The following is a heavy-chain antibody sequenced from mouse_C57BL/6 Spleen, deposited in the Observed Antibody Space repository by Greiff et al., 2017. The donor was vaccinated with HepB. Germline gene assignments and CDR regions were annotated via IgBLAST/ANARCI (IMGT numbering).Heavy chain of an antibody. CDR2: INPYNGGT. J-gene: IGHJ2*01. CDR1: GYTFTDYY. Sequence: EVKLQESGPVLVKPGASVKMSCKASGYTFTDYYMNWVKQSHGKSLEWIGVINPYNGGTSYNQKFKGRATLTVDKSSSTAYMELNSLTSEDSAVYYCARWGYYGSSCFDYWGQGTTLTVSS. V-gene: IGHV1-19*01. CDR3: ARWGYYGSSCFDY. D-gene: IGHD1-1*01.